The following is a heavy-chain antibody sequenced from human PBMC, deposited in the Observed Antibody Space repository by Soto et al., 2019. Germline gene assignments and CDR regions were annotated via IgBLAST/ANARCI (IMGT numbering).Heavy chain of an antibody. Sequence: QLQLQESGPGLVKPSETLSLTCTVSGGSIRSSSYYWGWIRQPPGKGLEWIGSIYYRGNTYYNSSLKTRVTISVDTSKNHFSLKLSSVTAADTAVYYCARRDDGSGNFDYWGQGTLVTVSS. D-gene: IGHD3-22*01. CDR2: IYYRGNT. J-gene: IGHJ4*02. V-gene: IGHV4-39*01. CDR1: GGSIRSSSYY. CDR3: ARRDDGSGNFDY.